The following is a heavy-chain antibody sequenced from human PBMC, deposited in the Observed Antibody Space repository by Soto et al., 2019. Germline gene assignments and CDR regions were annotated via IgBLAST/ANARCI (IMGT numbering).Heavy chain of an antibody. CDR2: ISTSGSTI. CDR3: ARGGAGRRSGRMGAFDI. J-gene: IGHJ3*02. D-gene: IGHD6-19*01. V-gene: IGHV3-11*01. CDR1: GFTFSDYY. Sequence: PGGSLRLSFAASGFTFSDYYMSWIRQAPGKGLEWVSYISTSGSTIYYADSVKVLFTISRDNAKNSLYLQMNSLRAEDTAVYYCARGGAGRRSGRMGAFDIWGQGTMVTVSS.